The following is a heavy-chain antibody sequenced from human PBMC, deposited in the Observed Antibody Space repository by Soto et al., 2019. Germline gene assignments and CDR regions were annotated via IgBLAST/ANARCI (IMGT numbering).Heavy chain of an antibody. CDR1: GGSISSDY. CDR3: ARAPASPITGTPYYFDY. Sequence: SETLSLTCHVSGGSISSDYWTWIRQPPGKGLEWIGNIHYSGNTKYNPSLKSRVTISVDTSRDHFSLKLSSVTAADTAVYSCARAPASPITGTPYYFDYWGQGILVTVSS. J-gene: IGHJ4*02. CDR2: IHYSGNT. D-gene: IGHD1-7*01. V-gene: IGHV4-59*01.